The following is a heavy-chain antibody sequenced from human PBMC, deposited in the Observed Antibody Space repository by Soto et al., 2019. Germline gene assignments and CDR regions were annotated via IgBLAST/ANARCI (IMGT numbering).Heavy chain of an antibody. Sequence: GGSLRLSCSASGFTFSSYAMHWFRQAPGKGLEYVSAISSNGGSTYYADSVKGRFTISRDNSKNTLYLQMSSLRVEDTAVYYCVKGYSSSYPYRMDVWGQGTTVSVSS. CDR1: GFTFSSYA. V-gene: IGHV3-64D*08. D-gene: IGHD6-13*01. CDR3: VKGYSSSYPYRMDV. CDR2: ISSNGGST. J-gene: IGHJ6*02.